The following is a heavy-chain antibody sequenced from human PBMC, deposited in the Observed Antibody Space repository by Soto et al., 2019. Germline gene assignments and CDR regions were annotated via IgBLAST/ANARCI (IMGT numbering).Heavy chain of an antibody. CDR3: AIDKDSGDPQTVAFDI. CDR1: GYTFTGYY. CDR2: INPNSGGT. J-gene: IGHJ3*02. Sequence: ASVKVSCKASGYTFTGYYMHWVRQAPGQGLEWMGWINPNSGGTNYAQKFQGWVTMTRDTSISTAYMELSRLRSDDTAVYYCAIDKDSGDPQTVAFDIWCQGTMVTVSS. D-gene: IGHD3-10*01. V-gene: IGHV1-2*04.